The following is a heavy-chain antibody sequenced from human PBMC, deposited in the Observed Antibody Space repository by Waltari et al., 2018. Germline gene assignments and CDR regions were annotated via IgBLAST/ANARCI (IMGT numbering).Heavy chain of an antibody. CDR2: RNRDGSST. J-gene: IGHJ2*01. CDR1: GFTYSMYW. D-gene: IGHD4-17*01. V-gene: IGHV3-74*01. CDR3: ARGARRTTVTTGWWYFDL. Sequence: EVQLVESGGGLVQPGGSLGLSCAASGFTYSMYWMHWVRQAPGKGLVSVSRRNRDGSSTGYADSVKSRLTISKHTAKNTVYLQMNSLRAEDTAIYYCARGARRTTVTTGWWYFDLWGRGTLVTVSS.